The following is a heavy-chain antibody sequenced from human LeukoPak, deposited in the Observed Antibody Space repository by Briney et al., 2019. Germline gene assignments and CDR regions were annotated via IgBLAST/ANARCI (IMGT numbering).Heavy chain of an antibody. Sequence: ASVKVSCKASGYTFTSYAMNWVRQAPGQGLEWMGWINTNTGNPTYAQGFTGRFVFSLDTSVSTAYLQISSLKAEDTAVYYCARAYGYYDSSGYYFGYYYYYYMDVWGKGTTVTVSS. J-gene: IGHJ6*03. CDR3: ARAYGYYDSSGYYFGYYYYYYMDV. CDR2: INTNTGNP. CDR1: GYTFTSYA. D-gene: IGHD3-22*01. V-gene: IGHV7-4-1*02.